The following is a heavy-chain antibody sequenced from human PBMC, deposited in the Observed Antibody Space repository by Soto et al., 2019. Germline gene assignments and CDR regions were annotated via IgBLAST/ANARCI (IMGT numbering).Heavy chain of an antibody. CDR1: GFTFSSYA. J-gene: IGHJ4*02. D-gene: IGHD2-15*01. Sequence: QVQLVESGGGVVQPGRSLRLSCAASGFTFSSYAMHWVRQAPGKGLEWVAVMSYDGSNKYYADSVKGRFTISRDNSKNTLSLQMNSLRAEDTAVYYCARFKGCSGGSCYPSFDYWGQGTLVTVSS. CDR2: MSYDGSNK. V-gene: IGHV3-30-3*01. CDR3: ARFKGCSGGSCYPSFDY.